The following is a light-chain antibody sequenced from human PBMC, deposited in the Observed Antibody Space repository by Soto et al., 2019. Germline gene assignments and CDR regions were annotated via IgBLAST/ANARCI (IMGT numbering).Light chain of an antibody. Sequence: DIQMTQSPSSLSASVGDRVTITCRASHPININLVWFQQKPGKAPKSLIYAATTLQSGVPSRFSGSGGGTDFSLTISSLQPEDVATYYCQHYQRYRPSFGGGTKLEIK. CDR3: QHYQRYRPS. CDR1: HPININ. J-gene: IGKJ4*01. V-gene: IGKV1-16*01. CDR2: AAT.